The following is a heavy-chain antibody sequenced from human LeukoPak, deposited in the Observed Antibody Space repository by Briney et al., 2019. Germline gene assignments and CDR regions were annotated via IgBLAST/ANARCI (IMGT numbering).Heavy chain of an antibody. CDR1: GFTFSSYA. D-gene: IGHD3-22*01. V-gene: IGHV3-64*01. Sequence: GGSLRLSCAASGFTFSSYAMHWVRQAPGKGLVYVSAISGNGGSTYYANSVKGRFTISRDNSKNTLYLQMGSLRAEDMAVYYCARGASYYYDSSGYPYWGQATLVTVPS. CDR3: ARGASYYYDSSGYPY. CDR2: ISGNGGST. J-gene: IGHJ4*02.